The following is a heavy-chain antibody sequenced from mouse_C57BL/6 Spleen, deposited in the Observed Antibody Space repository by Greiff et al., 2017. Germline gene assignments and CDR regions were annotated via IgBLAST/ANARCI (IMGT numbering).Heavy chain of an antibody. CDR3: TRGIYYRWFAY. D-gene: IGHD1-1*01. CDR1: GYTFTDYE. J-gene: IGHJ3*01. V-gene: IGHV1-15*01. Sequence: QVQLQQSGAELVRPGASVTLSCKASGYTFTDYEMHWVKQTPVHGLEWIGAIDPETGGTAYTQKFKGKAILTADKSSSTAYMELRSLTSEDSAGYYCTRGIYYRWFAYWGQGTLVTVSA. CDR2: IDPETGGT.